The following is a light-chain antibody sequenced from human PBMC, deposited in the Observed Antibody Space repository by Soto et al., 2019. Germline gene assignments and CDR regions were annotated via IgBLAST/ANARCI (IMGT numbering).Light chain of an antibody. CDR3: QQYNTYPLT. CDR2: KAS. CDR1: QSISTW. V-gene: IGKV1-5*03. J-gene: IGKJ4*01. Sequence: DIQMTQSPSTLSAFVGDRVTITCRASQSISTWLAWYQQKPGKAPKLLIYKASSLEGGVQSRFSGSGSGTEFNITISSLQPDDFSTYYCQQYNTYPLTFGGGTTVEIK.